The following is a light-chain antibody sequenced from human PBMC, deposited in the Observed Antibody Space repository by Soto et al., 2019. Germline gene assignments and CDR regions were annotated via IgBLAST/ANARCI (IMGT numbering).Light chain of an antibody. CDR2: GAS. CDR3: QHYGAAPIT. J-gene: IGKJ5*01. CDR1: QSVSSSY. V-gene: IGKV3-20*01. Sequence: EIVFTQSPGTLSLSPGERATLSCRASQSVSSSYLAWYQQKPGQAPRLLIYGASSRATGIPDRFSGSGSGTDFTLTISRLEPEDFALYYCQHYGAAPITFGQGTRLEIK.